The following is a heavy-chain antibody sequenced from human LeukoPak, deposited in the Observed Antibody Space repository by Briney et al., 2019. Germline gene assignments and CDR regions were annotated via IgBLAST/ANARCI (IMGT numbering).Heavy chain of an antibody. CDR3: ATHTDPDYYFDY. Sequence: GASVKVSCKASGGTFSSYAISWVRQAPGRGLEWMGRIIPIFGTANYAQKFQGRVTITTDESTSTAYMELSSLRPEDTAVYYCATHTDPDYYFDYWGQGTLVTVSS. CDR2: IIPIFGTA. D-gene: IGHD5-18*01. V-gene: IGHV1-69*05. CDR1: GGTFSSYA. J-gene: IGHJ4*02.